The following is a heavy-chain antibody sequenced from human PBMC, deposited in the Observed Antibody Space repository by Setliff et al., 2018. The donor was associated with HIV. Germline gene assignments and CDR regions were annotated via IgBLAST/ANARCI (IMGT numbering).Heavy chain of an antibody. V-gene: IGHV4-4*08. J-gene: IGHJ5*02. CDR1: AGSITSYY. D-gene: IGHD2-2*01. CDR3: VRAGYCNSATCYFSGWFDP. CDR2: IYTSGST. Sequence: KPSETLSLTCTVSAGSITSYYWSWIRQPPGKGLEWIGYIYTSGSTNYNPSLKSRVTISLDTSKNQFSLRLSSVTAADTAVYYCVRAGYCNSATCYFSGWFDPWGPGMLVTVSS.